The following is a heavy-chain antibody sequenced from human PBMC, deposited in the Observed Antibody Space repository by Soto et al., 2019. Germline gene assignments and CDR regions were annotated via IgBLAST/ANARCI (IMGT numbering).Heavy chain of an antibody. CDR3: AKERVGIVVAGCTGY. CDR2: ISGSGGST. J-gene: IGHJ4*02. D-gene: IGHD6-19*01. Sequence: GGSLRLSCAASGFTFSSYAMSWVRQAPGKGLEWASTISGSGGSTYNADSVKGRFSISRDNSKNIVYLQMNSLRAEDTAVYYCAKERVGIVVAGCTGYWGQGTPVTVSS. CDR1: GFTFSSYA. V-gene: IGHV3-23*01.